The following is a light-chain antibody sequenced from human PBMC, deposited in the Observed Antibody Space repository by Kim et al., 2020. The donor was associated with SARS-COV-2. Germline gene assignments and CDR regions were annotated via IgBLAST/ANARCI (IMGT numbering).Light chain of an antibody. CDR1: SSDVGTYKY. J-gene: IGLJ1*01. CDR3: SSYTSSSTPV. Sequence: QSALTQPASVSGSPGQSITISCTGTSSDVGTYKYVSWYQQHPGKAPKLMIYDVSNRPSGVSNRFSGSKSGNTASLTISGLQAEDESDYYCSSYTSSSTPVFGTGTKVTVL. V-gene: IGLV2-14*03. CDR2: DVS.